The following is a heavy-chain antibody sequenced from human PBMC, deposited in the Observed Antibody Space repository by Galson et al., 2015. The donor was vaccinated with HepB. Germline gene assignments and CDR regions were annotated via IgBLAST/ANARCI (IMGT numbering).Heavy chain of an antibody. CDR1: GYTFTGYY. D-gene: IGHD4-17*01. V-gene: IGHV1-2*02. CDR2: INPDSGGT. CDR3: ARDFDYGDSVSWAPFRDF. J-gene: IGHJ4*02. Sequence: SVKVSCKASGYTFTGYYVHWVRQAPGQGLESLGWINPDSGGTNYAQKFQGRVTMTRDTSISTAYMELSRLRSDDTAVYYCARDFDYGDSVSWAPFRDFWGQGTLVTVSS.